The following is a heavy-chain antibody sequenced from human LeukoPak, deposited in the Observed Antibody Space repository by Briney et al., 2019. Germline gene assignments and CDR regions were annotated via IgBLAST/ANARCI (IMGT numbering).Heavy chain of an antibody. CDR3: AKDIVEAGLFFDY. J-gene: IGHJ4*02. CDR2: ISGSTNST. D-gene: IGHD3-16*02. V-gene: IGHV3-23*01. CDR1: GFTFSNYT. Sequence: GGSLRLSCAASGFTFSNYTMNWVRQAPGKGLEWVSAISGSTNSTYYADSVKGRFTISRDNSKNTLYLQMNSLRAEDTAVYYCAKDIVEAGLFFDYWGQGTLVTVSS.